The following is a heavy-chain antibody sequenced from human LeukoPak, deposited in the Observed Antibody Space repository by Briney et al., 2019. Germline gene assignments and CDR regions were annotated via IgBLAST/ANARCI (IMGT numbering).Heavy chain of an antibody. Sequence: GGSLRLSCAASGFTFSSYAMSWVRQAPRKGLEWVSAISGSGANTYYADSLKGRFTISRDNSKNTLYLQMNSLRAEDTAVYYCAKDKRTLSYGYYFDYWGQGTLVTVSS. D-gene: IGHD4-17*01. CDR1: GFTFSSYA. V-gene: IGHV3-23*01. J-gene: IGHJ4*02. CDR3: AKDKRTLSYGYYFDY. CDR2: ISGSGANT.